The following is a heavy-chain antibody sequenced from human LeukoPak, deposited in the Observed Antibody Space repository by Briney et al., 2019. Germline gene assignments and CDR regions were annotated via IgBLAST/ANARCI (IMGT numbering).Heavy chain of an antibody. CDR2: IRSKTHSGAT. D-gene: IGHD5-18*01. V-gene: IGHV3-49*04. CDR1: GFTFSSYW. CDR3: TRGYSYGFH. Sequence: GGSLRLSCAASGFTFSSYWMSWVRQAPGKGLEWLGFIRSKTHSGATEYAASVRGRFTISRDDSKSIAYLQMNSLKIEDTAMYYCTRGYSYGFHWGQGTLVTVSS. J-gene: IGHJ4*02.